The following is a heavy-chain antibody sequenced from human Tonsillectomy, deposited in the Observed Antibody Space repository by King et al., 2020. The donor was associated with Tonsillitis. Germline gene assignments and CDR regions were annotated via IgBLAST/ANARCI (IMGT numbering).Heavy chain of an antibody. J-gene: IGHJ4*02. CDR1: GGSISGYY. V-gene: IGHV4-59*01. CDR3: ARTSAAADLDY. CDR2: IYYSGIT. D-gene: IGHD6-13*01. Sequence: QLQESGPGLVKPSETLSLTCSVSGGSISGYYWSWIRQPPGKGLAWIGYIYYSGITNYNPSLKSRVTISGDTSKNQFSLKVTSVTAADTAVYYCARTSAAADLDYWGQGTLVTVSS.